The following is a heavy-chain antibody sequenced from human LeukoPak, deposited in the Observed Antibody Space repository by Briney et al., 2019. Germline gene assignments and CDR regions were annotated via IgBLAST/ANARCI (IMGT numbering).Heavy chain of an antibody. CDR2: INPSGGST. D-gene: IGHD2-15*01. CDR3: ARGGLGCSGGSCYSGRFDP. V-gene: IGHV1-46*01. Sequence: ASVKVSCKASGYTFTSYYMHWVRQAPGQGLEWMGIINPSGGSTSYAQRFQGRVTMTRDMSTSTVYMELSSLRSEDTAVYYCARGGLGCSGGSCYSGRFDPWGQGTLVTVSS. J-gene: IGHJ5*02. CDR1: GYTFTSYY.